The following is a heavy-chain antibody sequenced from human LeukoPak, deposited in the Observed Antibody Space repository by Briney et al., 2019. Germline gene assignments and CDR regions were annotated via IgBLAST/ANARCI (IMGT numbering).Heavy chain of an antibody. Sequence: PSETLSLTCAVSGGSFSLYYWSWIRQSPGKGLEWIAEINHSGSANYNPSLKSRVTISVDMSKNQFSLKLISVTAADTAVYYCARGYGSGSYNWFDPWGQGTLVTVSS. CDR1: GGSFSLYY. CDR3: ARGYGSGSYNWFDP. V-gene: IGHV4-34*01. D-gene: IGHD3-10*01. CDR2: INHSGSA. J-gene: IGHJ5*02.